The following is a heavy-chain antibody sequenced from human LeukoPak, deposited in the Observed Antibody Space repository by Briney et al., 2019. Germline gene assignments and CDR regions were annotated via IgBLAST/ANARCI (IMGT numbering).Heavy chain of an antibody. J-gene: IGHJ5*02. Sequence: SVKVSCKASGGTFSSYAISWVRQAPGQGLEWMGGIIPIFGTANYAQKFQGRVTITTDESTSTAYMELSSLRSEDTAVYYCARAGYCSNTSCDIEKGFDPWGQGTLVTVFS. CDR3: ARAGYCSNTSCDIEKGFDP. D-gene: IGHD2-2*02. CDR2: IIPIFGTA. CDR1: GGTFSSYA. V-gene: IGHV1-69*05.